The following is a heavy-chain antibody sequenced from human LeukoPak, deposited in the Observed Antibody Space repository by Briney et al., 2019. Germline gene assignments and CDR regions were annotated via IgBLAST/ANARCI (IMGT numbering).Heavy chain of an antibody. J-gene: IGHJ3*02. V-gene: IGHV3-11*01. CDR1: GFTFSDYY. D-gene: IGHD3-3*01. CDR3: ARVHSITIFGADAFDI. Sequence: GGSLRLSCAASGFTFSDYYMSWIRQAPGKGLEWVSYISSSGNTIYYADSVKGRFTISRDNAKNSLYLQMNSLRAEDTAVYYCARVHSITIFGADAFDIWGQGTMVTVSS. CDR2: ISSSGNTI.